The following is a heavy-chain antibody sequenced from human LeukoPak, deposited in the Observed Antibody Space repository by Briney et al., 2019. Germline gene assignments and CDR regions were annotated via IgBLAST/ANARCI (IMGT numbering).Heavy chain of an antibody. Sequence: GGSLRLSCAVSGFTFSRHWMHWARQAPGKGLVWVSRIDSGGSNTRYADSVKGRFTVPRDNAKNTVYLQMNSLRADDTAVYYCVRERYSSGPDGFDIWGQGTVVTVSS. CDR1: GFTFSRHW. CDR2: IDSGGSNT. CDR3: VRERYSSGPDGFDI. J-gene: IGHJ3*02. D-gene: IGHD2-15*01. V-gene: IGHV3-74*01.